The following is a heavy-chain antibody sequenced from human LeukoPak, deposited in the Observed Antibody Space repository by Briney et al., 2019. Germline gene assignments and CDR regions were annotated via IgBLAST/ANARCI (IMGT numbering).Heavy chain of an antibody. J-gene: IGHJ6*04. V-gene: IGHV4-34*01. D-gene: IGHD3-10*01. Sequence: SETLSLTCAVYGGSFSGYYWSWIRQPPGKGLERIGEINHSGSTNYNPSLKSRVTISVDTSKNQFSLKLSSVTAADTAVYFCARGMVRGKYYYYGMDVWGKGTTVTVSS. CDR1: GGSFSGYY. CDR2: INHSGST. CDR3: ARGMVRGKYYYYGMDV.